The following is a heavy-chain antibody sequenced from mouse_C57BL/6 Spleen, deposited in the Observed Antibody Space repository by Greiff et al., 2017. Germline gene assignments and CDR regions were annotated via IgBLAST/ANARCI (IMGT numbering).Heavy chain of an antibody. D-gene: IGHD2-4*01. CDR1: GYTFTDYY. J-gene: IGHJ3*01. CDR3: ARSRYDYDAGGFAD. CDR2: INPNNGGT. Sequence: EVQLQQSGPELVKPGASVKISCKASGYTFTDYYMNWVKQSHGKSLEWIGDINPNNGGTSYNQKFKGKATLTVDKSSSTAYMELRSLTSEDSAVYYCARSRYDYDAGGFADWGQGTLVTVSA. V-gene: IGHV1-26*01.